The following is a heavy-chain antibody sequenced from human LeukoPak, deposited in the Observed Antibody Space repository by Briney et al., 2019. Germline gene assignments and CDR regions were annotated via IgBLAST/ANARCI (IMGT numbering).Heavy chain of an antibody. CDR3: VRDLGGRSGH. D-gene: IGHD1-26*01. J-gene: IGHJ4*02. V-gene: IGHV3-74*01. Sequence: GGSLRLSCAASGFNFKNYWMHWVRQAPGKGLEWVSRIINDGSTTNYADSVKGRSTIFRDNAKNTLYLQMNSLRAEDTAVYYCVRDLGGRSGHWGQGTLVTVSS. CDR1: GFNFKNYW. CDR2: IINDGSTT.